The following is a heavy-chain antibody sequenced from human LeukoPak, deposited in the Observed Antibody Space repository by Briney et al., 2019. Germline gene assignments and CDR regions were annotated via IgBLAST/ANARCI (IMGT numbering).Heavy chain of an antibody. J-gene: IGHJ6*01. D-gene: IGHD6-19*01. CDR3: AKGPNSGIAVAGTVLDYYYGMDV. Sequence: GGSLRLSCAASGFTFSSYGMHWARQAPGKGLEWVAVISYDGSNKYSADSVKGRFTISRDNYKNTLYLQMNSLRAEDTAVYYCAKGPNSGIAVAGTVLDYYYGMDVWGQGTTVTVSS. CDR2: ISYDGSNK. V-gene: IGHV3-30*18. CDR1: GFTFSSYG.